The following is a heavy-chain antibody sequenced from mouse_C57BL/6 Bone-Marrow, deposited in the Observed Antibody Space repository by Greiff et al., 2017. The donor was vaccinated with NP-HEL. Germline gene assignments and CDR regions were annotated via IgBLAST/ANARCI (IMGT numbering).Heavy chain of an antibody. CDR3: ARERLPYYAMDY. J-gene: IGHJ4*01. D-gene: IGHD2-4*01. V-gene: IGHV5-16*01. CDR1: GFTFSDYY. CDR2: INYDGSST. Sequence: EVNVVESEGGLVQPGSSMKLSCTASGFTFSDYYMAWVRQVPEKGLEWVANINYDGSSTYYLDSLKSRFIISRDNAKNILYLQMSSLKSEDTATYYCARERLPYYAMDYWGQGTSVTVSS.